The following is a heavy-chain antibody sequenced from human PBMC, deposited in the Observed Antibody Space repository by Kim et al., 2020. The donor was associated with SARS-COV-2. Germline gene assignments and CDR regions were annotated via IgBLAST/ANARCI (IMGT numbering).Heavy chain of an antibody. Sequence: SETLSLTCTVSGGSISSGGYYWSWIRQHPGKGLEWIGYIYYSGGTYYNPSLKSRVTISVDTSKNQFSLKLSSVTAADTAVYYCARGGTIFGVVMSPFDYWGQGTLVTVSS. CDR2: IYYSGGT. J-gene: IGHJ4*02. V-gene: IGHV4-31*03. CDR1: GGSISSGGYY. CDR3: ARGGTIFGVVMSPFDY. D-gene: IGHD3-3*01.